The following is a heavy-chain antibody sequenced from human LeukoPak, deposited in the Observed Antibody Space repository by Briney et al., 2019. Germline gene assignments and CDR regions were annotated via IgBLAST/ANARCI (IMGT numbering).Heavy chain of an antibody. Sequence: GESLKISCKGSGYSLTSYWIGWVRQMPGKGLEWMGIIYPGDSDTRYSPSFQGQVTISADKSISTAYLQWSSLKASDTAMYYCARSIAAAGPPFDYWGQGTLVTVSS. CDR1: GYSLTSYW. CDR2: IYPGDSDT. V-gene: IGHV5-51*01. J-gene: IGHJ4*02. D-gene: IGHD6-13*01. CDR3: ARSIAAAGPPFDY.